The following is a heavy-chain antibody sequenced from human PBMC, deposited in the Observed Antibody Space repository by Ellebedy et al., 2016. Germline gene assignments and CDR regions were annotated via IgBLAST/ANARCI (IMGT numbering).Heavy chain of an antibody. CDR1: GFTFSGYW. J-gene: IGHJ4*02. V-gene: IGHV3-7*01. CDR3: ARDQRQQLVERVFDY. Sequence: GESLKISCAASGFTFSGYWMSWVRQAPGKGLEWVANIKQDGSEKYYVDSVKGRFTISRDNAKNSLYLQMNSLRAEDTAVYYCARDQRQQLVERVFDYWGQGTLVTVSS. D-gene: IGHD6-13*01. CDR2: IKQDGSEK.